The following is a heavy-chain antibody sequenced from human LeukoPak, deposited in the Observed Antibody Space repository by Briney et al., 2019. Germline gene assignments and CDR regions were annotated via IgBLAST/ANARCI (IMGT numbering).Heavy chain of an antibody. CDR1: GFTFSTYA. CDR3: ATVLVGSSGWLFDY. CDR2: ISGSGDDP. J-gene: IGHJ4*02. V-gene: IGHV3-23*01. Sequence: GGSLRLSCAASGFTFSTYAMSWVRQAPGKGLDWVSTISGSGDDPYYADSVKGRFTISRDNSRSTLYLQMNSLRAEDTAVYYCATVLVGSSGWLFDYWGQGTLVTVSS. D-gene: IGHD6-19*01.